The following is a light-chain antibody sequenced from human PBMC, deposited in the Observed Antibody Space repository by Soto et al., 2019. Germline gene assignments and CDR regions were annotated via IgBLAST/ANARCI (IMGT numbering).Light chain of an antibody. CDR1: QSISTN. J-gene: IGKJ1*01. Sequence: EIVMTQSPATLSVYPGERATLSCSASQSISTNLAWYQQKPGQPPRLLIYGASARATGVPARFSGGGSGTEFTLTISSLQSEDFAVYYCQQYNKWPRTLGQGTKVEIK. V-gene: IGKV3-15*01. CDR2: GAS. CDR3: QQYNKWPRT.